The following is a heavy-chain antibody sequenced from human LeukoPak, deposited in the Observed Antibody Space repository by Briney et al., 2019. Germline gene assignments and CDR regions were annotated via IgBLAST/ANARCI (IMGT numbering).Heavy chain of an antibody. J-gene: IGHJ6*02. Sequence: GGSLRLSCAASGFTFSSYGMHWVRQAPGKGLEWVAVMWYDGSNKYYADSVKGRFTISRDNSKNTLYLQMNSLRAEDTAVYYCASPNYGMDVWGQGTTVTVSS. V-gene: IGHV3-33*01. CDR1: GFTFSSYG. CDR2: MWYDGSNK. CDR3: ASPNYGMDV.